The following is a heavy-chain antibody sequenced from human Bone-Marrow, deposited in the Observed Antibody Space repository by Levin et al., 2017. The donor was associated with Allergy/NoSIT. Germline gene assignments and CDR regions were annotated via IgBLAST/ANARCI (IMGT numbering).Heavy chain of an antibody. J-gene: IGHJ3*02. D-gene: IGHD3-22*01. CDR1: GFTFSSYS. CDR3: ARDGYYYDSSGYYYYAFDI. Sequence: GGSLRLSCAASGFTFSSYSMNWVRQAPGKGLEWVSSISSSSSYIYYADSVKGRFTISRDNAKNSLYLQMNSLRAEDTAVYYCARDGYYYDSSGYYYYAFDIWGQGTMVTVSS. CDR2: ISSSSSYI. V-gene: IGHV3-21*01.